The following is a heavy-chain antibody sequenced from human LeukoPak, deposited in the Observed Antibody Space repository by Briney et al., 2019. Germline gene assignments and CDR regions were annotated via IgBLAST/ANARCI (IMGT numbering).Heavy chain of an antibody. CDR3: ARAQGYYLVDY. J-gene: IGHJ4*02. CDR2: IYQSGST. Sequence: PSETLSLTCAVSGYSLSSGYYWGWIRQPPGKGLGWIGSIYQSGSTYYNPSLKSRVTISVDTSKNQCSLKLSSVTAADTAVYYCARAQGYYLVDYWGQGTLVTVSS. V-gene: IGHV4-38-2*01. CDR1: GYSLSSGYY. D-gene: IGHD2-8*01.